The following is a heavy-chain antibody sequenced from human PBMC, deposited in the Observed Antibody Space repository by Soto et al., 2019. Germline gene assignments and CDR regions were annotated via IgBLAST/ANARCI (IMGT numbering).Heavy chain of an antibody. CDR2: MNPNRGNT. CDR3: ARGAGYDILTILYPTDAFDI. Sequence: GASLKVSCEACVYTFTSYDINWVRQTTGQRLEWMGWMNPNRGNTGYAQKFQGRVTMTRNTSISTAYMELSSLRSEDTAVYYCARGAGYDILTILYPTDAFDIWGQGTMVTVS. D-gene: IGHD3-9*01. J-gene: IGHJ3*02. V-gene: IGHV1-8*01. CDR1: VYTFTSYD.